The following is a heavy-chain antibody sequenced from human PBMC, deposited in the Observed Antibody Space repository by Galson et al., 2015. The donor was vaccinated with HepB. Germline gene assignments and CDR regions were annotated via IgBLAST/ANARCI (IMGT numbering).Heavy chain of an antibody. CDR2: ISSSSSYI. CDR3: ARALGGDFDL. V-gene: IGHV3-21*01. Sequence: SLRLSCAASGFTFSSYSMNWVRQAPGKGLEWVSSISSSSSYIYYADAVKGQFTISRDNAKNSLYLQMNSLRAEDTAVYYCARALGGDFDLWGRGTLVTVSS. D-gene: IGHD3-16*01. J-gene: IGHJ2*01. CDR1: GFTFSSYS.